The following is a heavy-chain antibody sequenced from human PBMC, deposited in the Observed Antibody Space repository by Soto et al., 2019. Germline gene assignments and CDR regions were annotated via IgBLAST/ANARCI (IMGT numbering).Heavy chain of an antibody. CDR3: AGSPFYCSSTSSYTGYYYGMDV. CDR2: IYYSGST. V-gene: IGHV4-59*01. Sequence: SETLSLTCTVSGGSISSYYWSWIRQPPGKGLEWIGYIYYSGSTNYNPSLKSRVTISVDTSKNQFSLKLSSVTAADTAVYYCAGSPFYCSSTSSYTGYYYGMDVCGQGTPATVSS. CDR1: GGSISSYY. D-gene: IGHD2-2*02. J-gene: IGHJ6*02.